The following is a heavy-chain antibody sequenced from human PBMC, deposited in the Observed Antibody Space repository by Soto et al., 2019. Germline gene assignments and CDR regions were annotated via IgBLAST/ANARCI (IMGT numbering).Heavy chain of an antibody. V-gene: IGHV4-34*01. D-gene: IGHD6-13*01. CDR1: GGSFSGYY. J-gene: IGHJ6*04. Sequence: SETLSLTCAVYGGSFSGYYWSWIRQPPGKGLEWIGEINHSGSTNYNPSLKSRVTISVDTSKNQFSLKLSSVTAADTAVYYCAICRIAAYYHYLMDFWGKGSTVTVSS. CDR2: INHSGST. CDR3: AICRIAAYYHYLMDF.